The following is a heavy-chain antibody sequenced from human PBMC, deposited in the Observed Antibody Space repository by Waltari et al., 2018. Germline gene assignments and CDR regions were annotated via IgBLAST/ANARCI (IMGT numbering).Heavy chain of an antibody. CDR2: IYYSGST. V-gene: IGHV4-59*01. CDR3: ARSYSNGGLYYYMDV. D-gene: IGHD4-4*01. CDR1: GGSISSYY. J-gene: IGHJ6*03. Sequence: QVQLQESGPGLVKPSETLSLTCTVSGGSISSYYWSWIRQPPGKGLEWIGYIYYSGSTNYNPSLKSRVTISVDTSKNQFSLKLSSVTAADTAVDYCARSYSNGGLYYYMDVWGKGTTVTVSS.